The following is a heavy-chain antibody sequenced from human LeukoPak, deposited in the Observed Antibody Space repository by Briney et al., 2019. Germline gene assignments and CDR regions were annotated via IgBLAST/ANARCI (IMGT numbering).Heavy chain of an antibody. CDR1: GGSISSGSYY. J-gene: IGHJ4*02. V-gene: IGHV4-61*02. Sequence: SETLSLTCTVSGGSISSGSYYWSWIRQPAGKGLEWIGRIYASGSTNYNPSLKSRVTISVDTSKNQFSLKLSSVTAADTAVYYCARGPPFDYWGQGTLVTVSS. CDR2: IYASGST. CDR3: ARGPPFDY.